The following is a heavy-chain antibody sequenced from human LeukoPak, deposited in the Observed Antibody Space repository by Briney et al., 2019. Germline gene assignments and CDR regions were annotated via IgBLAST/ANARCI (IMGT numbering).Heavy chain of an antibody. CDR2: ISAYSGNT. J-gene: IGHJ4*02. CDR3: AREKQLFYY. D-gene: IGHD6-13*01. CDR1: GYTFTSYG. V-gene: IGHV1-18*01. Sequence: SVKVSCTASGYTFTSYGTTWVRQAPGQGLEWRGWISAYSGNTNYAQNLQGRVTMTTDTSTSTAYMELRSLTSDDTAVYYCAREKQLFYYWGQGTLVTVSS.